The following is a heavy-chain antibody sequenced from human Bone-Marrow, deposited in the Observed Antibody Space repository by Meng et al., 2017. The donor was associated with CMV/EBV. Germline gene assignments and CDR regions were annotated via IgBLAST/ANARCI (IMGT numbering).Heavy chain of an antibody. CDR3: ARGWQQLALRGGWFDP. Sequence: GESLKISCAASGFGFGPYWMTWVRQAPGKGLEWVANRKQDVSQKYYVDSVKGRFTISRDNAKNSLYLHMNSLRVEDTAVYYCARGWQQLALRGGWFDPWGQGTLVTVSS. V-gene: IGHV3-7*01. CDR1: GFGFGPYW. D-gene: IGHD6-13*01. CDR2: RKQDVSQK. J-gene: IGHJ5*02.